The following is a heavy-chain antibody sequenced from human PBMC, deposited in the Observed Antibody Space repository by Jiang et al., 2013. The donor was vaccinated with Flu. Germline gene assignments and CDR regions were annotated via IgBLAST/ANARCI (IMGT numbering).Heavy chain of an antibody. D-gene: IGHD5-12*01. J-gene: IGHJ4*02. Sequence: VKVSCKASGYTFTGYYMHWVRQAPGQGLEWMGRINPNSGGTNYAQKFQGRVTMTRDTSISTAYMELSRLRSDDTAVYYCARGGAYVDIVATIRGLDYWGQGTLVTVSS. V-gene: IGHV1-2*06. CDR3: ARGGAYVDIVATIRGLDY. CDR1: GYTFTGYY. CDR2: INPNSGGT.